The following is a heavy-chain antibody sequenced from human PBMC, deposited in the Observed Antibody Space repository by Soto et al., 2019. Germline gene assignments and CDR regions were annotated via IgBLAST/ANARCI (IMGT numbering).Heavy chain of an antibody. Sequence: TLSLTCAVSGGSISSGGYSWSWIRQPPGKGLEWIGYIYHSGSTYYNPSLKSRVTISVDTSKNQFSLKLSSVTAADTAVYYCARSGGELVVVPAANWFDPWGQGTLVTVS. CDR2: IYHSGST. CDR3: ARSGGELVVVPAANWFDP. D-gene: IGHD2-2*01. J-gene: IGHJ5*02. CDR1: GGSISSGGYS. V-gene: IGHV4-30-2*02.